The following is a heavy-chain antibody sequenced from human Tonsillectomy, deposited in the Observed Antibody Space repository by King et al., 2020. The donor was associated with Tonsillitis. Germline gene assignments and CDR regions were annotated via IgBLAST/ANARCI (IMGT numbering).Heavy chain of an antibody. CDR1: GFMFSSYA. CDR3: ARSSAVRLLEWLFHMDV. CDR2: ISYDGIDE. J-gene: IGHJ6*02. V-gene: IGHV3-30-3*01. D-gene: IGHD3-3*01. Sequence: VQLVESGGGVVQPGRSLRLSCAASGFMFSSYAMHWVRQAPGKGLEWVAIISYDGIDEYYTDPVKGRFTISRDNSKNTLYLEMNSLRADDTAVYYCARSSAVRLLEWLFHMDVWGQGTTVTVSS.